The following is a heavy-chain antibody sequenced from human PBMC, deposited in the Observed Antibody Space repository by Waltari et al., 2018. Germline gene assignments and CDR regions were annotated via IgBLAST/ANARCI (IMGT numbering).Heavy chain of an antibody. CDR1: GFTFDDYT. CDR2: ISWDGGST. V-gene: IGHV3-43*01. D-gene: IGHD1-26*01. CDR3: AKDMGGATDY. Sequence: EVQLVESGGVVVQPGGSLRLSCAASGFTFDDYTMHWFRQAPGKGLEWVSLISWDGGSTYYADSVKGRFTISRDNSKNSLYLQMNSLRTEDTALYYCAKDMGGATDYWGQGTLVTVSS. J-gene: IGHJ4*02.